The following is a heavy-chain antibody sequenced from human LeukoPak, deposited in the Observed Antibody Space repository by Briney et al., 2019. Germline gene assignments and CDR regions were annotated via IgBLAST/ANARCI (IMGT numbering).Heavy chain of an antibody. CDR3: AKDRDGGSKTRPKGFDY. D-gene: IGHD3-16*01. CDR2: ISASGDRT. J-gene: IGHJ4*02. V-gene: IGHV3-23*01. CDR1: EFTFVRYA. Sequence: PGGSLRLSCAASEFTFVRYAMNWVRQAPGKGLEWVSGISASGDRTYYADSVKGWFTGSRDNSENTLYLQMSSLRAEDTAVYYCAKDRDGGSKTRPKGFDYWGQGTLVTVSS.